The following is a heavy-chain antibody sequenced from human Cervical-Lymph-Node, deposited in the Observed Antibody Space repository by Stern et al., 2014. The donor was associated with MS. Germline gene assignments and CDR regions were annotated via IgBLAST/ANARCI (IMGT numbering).Heavy chain of an antibody. CDR2: IYPGASDS. V-gene: IGHV5-51*01. Sequence: VQLGQSGAEVKKPGESLKISCKGSGYSFTSYWIGWVRQMPGKGLEWMGIIYPGASDSRYSPSFQGQVPIPADKSISPAHPQWNSLKASDTAKDYRAGLGFHCSNSKRQPYGMEVWGQGTTVTVSS. CDR3: AGLGFHCSNSKRQPYGMEV. CDR1: GYSFTSYW. J-gene: IGHJ6*02. D-gene: IGHD2-2*01.